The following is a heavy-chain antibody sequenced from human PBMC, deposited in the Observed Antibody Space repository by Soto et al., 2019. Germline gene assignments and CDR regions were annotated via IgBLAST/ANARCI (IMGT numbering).Heavy chain of an antibody. Sequence: GGSLRLSCAASGFTFSTYWMHWVRQAPGKGLVWVSRIKTDGSVTTYADSVKGRFTISRDNAKNTLYLQMNTLRAEDAAVYYCARDLGGSHDYWGRGTLVTVSS. CDR3: ARDLGGSHDY. V-gene: IGHV3-74*01. J-gene: IGHJ4*02. CDR2: IKTDGSVT. CDR1: GFTFSTYW. D-gene: IGHD3-16*01.